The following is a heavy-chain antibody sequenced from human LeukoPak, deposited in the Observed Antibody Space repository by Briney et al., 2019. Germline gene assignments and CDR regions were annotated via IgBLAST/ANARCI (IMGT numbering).Heavy chain of an antibody. Sequence: GGSVKVSCKASGGTFSSYAISWVRQAPGKGLEWMGRIIPILGIANYAQKFQGRVTITADKSTSTVYMELSSLRSEDTAVYYCARDLRGRGYSYGLGGNNWFDPWGQGTLVTVSS. CDR2: IIPILGIA. CDR3: ARDLRGRGYSYGLGGNNWFDP. V-gene: IGHV1-69*04. CDR1: GGTFSSYA. J-gene: IGHJ5*02. D-gene: IGHD5-18*01.